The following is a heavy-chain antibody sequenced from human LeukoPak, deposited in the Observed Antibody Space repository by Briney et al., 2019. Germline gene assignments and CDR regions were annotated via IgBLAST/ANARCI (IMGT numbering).Heavy chain of an antibody. Sequence: GGSLRLSCAASGFTLSNAWMNWVRQAPGKGLEWVSAISGSGGSTYYADSVKGRFTISRDNSKNTLYLQMNSQRAEDTAVYYCAKDAPDYGDYWYNWFDPWGQGTLVTVSS. V-gene: IGHV3-23*01. CDR2: ISGSGGST. D-gene: IGHD4-17*01. CDR1: GFTLSNAW. J-gene: IGHJ5*02. CDR3: AKDAPDYGDYWYNWFDP.